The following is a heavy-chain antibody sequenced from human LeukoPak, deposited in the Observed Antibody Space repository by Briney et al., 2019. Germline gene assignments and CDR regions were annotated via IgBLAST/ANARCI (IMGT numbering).Heavy chain of an antibody. CDR2: INPNSGGT. D-gene: IGHD5-18*01. J-gene: IGHJ4*02. CDR1: GYTFTGYY. Sequence: ASVKVSCKASGYTFTGYYMHWVRQAPGQGLEWMGWINPNSGGTNYAQKFQGRVTMTRDTSISTAYMELSRLRSDDMAVYYCARGGYSYGSNFDYWGQGTLVTVSS. CDR3: ARGGYSYGSNFDY. V-gene: IGHV1-2*02.